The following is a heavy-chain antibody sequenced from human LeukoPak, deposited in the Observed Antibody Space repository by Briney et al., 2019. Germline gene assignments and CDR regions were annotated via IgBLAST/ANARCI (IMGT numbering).Heavy chain of an antibody. CDR1: VFTFSNYA. CDR3: ARGSTSTWYDY. J-gene: IGHJ4*02. Sequence: GGSLRLSCAASVFTFSNYAMSWVRQAPGKGLEWVSLIGGSGNNIYYADSVKGRFTISRDNSKNTLYLQMNSLRAEDTAVYYCARGSTSTWYDYWGQGILVTVSS. V-gene: IGHV3-23*01. D-gene: IGHD6-13*01. CDR2: IGGSGNNI.